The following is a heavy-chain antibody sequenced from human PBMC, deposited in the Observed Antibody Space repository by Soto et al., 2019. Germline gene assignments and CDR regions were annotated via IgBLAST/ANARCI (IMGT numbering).Heavy chain of an antibody. D-gene: IGHD1-26*01. CDR3: ARDVGYSGNFYGMDV. Sequence: VQLVESGGGVVQPGKSLRLSCAASGFTFSSYGMHWVRQGPGKGLEWVAVISYDGSDKYYADSVKGRFTISRDNSKNTLYLQMNSLRAEDTAVYYCARDVGYSGNFYGMDVWGQGTTVTVSS. CDR2: ISYDGSDK. V-gene: IGHV3-30-3*01. J-gene: IGHJ6*02. CDR1: GFTFSSYG.